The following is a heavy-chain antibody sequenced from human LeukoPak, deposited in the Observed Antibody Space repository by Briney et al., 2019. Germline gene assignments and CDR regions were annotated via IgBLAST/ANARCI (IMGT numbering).Heavy chain of an antibody. CDR3: ATISNPVLYYYYGMDV. Sequence: GASVKVSCKVSGYTLTELSMHWVRQAPGKGLEWMGGFDPEDGETIYAQKFQGRVTMTEDTSTDTAYMELSSLRSEDTAVYYRATISNPVLYYYYGMDVWGQGTTVTVSS. CDR1: GYTLTELS. D-gene: IGHD4-11*01. CDR2: FDPEDGET. V-gene: IGHV1-24*01. J-gene: IGHJ6*02.